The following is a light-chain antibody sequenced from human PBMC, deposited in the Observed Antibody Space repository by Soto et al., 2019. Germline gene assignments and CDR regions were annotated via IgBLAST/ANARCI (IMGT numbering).Light chain of an antibody. CDR2: TTN. CDR1: SSNIGNNT. Sequence: QSVLTQPPSACVTPGQRVSISCSGSSSNIGNNTVNWYQQFPETAPRLLIYTTNQRPSGVPDRFSGSKSGTSASLAISGLQSEDEADYYCAAWDDSLNGPVFGGGTKLTVL. CDR3: AAWDDSLNGPV. J-gene: IGLJ3*02. V-gene: IGLV1-44*01.